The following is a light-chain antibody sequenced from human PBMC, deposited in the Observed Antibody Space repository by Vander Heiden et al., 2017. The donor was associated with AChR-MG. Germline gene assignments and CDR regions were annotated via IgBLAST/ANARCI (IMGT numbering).Light chain of an antibody. J-gene: IGKJ3*01. V-gene: IGKV1-39*01. CDR1: QSISNY. CDR3: QQRDSTLFT. Sequence: DIQMTQSPSSLSASVGDRVTITCRASQSISNYLSWYQQKPGNAPKLLIYTASGLQSGVPSRFSGSGSGTVFTLTISRLQSEDFATYYCQQRDSTLFTFGHGTKVDLK. CDR2: TAS.